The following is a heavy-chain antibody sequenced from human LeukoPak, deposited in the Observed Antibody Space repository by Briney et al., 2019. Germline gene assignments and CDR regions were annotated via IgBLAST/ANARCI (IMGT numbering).Heavy chain of an antibody. CDR3: ARGWSAAAPVLFAY. D-gene: IGHD2-2*01. Sequence: SETLSLTCAVYGGSFSGYYWSWIRQPPGKGLEWIGEINHSGSTNYNPSLKSRVTISVDTSKNQFSLKLSSVTAADTAVYYCARGWSAAAPVLFAYWGQGTLVTVSS. J-gene: IGHJ4*02. CDR2: INHSGST. V-gene: IGHV4-34*01. CDR1: GGSFSGYY.